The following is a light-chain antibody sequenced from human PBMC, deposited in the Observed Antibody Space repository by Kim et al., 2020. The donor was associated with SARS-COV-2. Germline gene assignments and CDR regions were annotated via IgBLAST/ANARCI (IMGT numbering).Light chain of an antibody. V-gene: IGLV2-23*02. CDR2: EID. Sequence: GQSITISCTGPRHAVGTYYLVSWFQQHPGKAPNLLIYEIDKRPSGVSARFSGSKSGNTASLTISGLQTEDEADYHCCSYAGRSSFVCGTGTKVTVL. J-gene: IGLJ1*01. CDR1: RHAVGTYYL. CDR3: CSYAGRSSFV.